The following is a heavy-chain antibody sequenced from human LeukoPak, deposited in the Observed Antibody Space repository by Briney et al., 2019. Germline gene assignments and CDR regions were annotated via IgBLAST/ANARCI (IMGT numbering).Heavy chain of an antibody. CDR3: ARGSLGTHYYDSSGYGD. Sequence: EASVKVSCKASGYTFTSYGISWVRQAPGQGLEWMGWISAYNGNTNYAQKLQGRVNMTTDTTTSTAYMELRSLRSDDTAVYYCARGSLGTHYYDSSGYGDWGQGTLVTVSS. V-gene: IGHV1-18*01. CDR1: GYTFTSYG. CDR2: ISAYNGNT. J-gene: IGHJ4*02. D-gene: IGHD3-22*01.